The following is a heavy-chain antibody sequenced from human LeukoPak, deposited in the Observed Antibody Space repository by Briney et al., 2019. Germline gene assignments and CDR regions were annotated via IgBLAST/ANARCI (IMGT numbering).Heavy chain of an antibody. J-gene: IGHJ4*02. CDR2: IIPIFGSA. D-gene: IGHD1-26*01. CDR1: GGIFSSYA. V-gene: IGHV1-69*06. Sequence: SVKVSCKASGGIFSSYAINWVRQAPGQGLEWMGRIIPIFGSANYAQKFQGRVTITADKSTRTAYMELSSLRSEDTALYYCAKGSRLRDGGSYSCGGQGTLVTVSS. CDR3: AKGSRLRDGGSYSC.